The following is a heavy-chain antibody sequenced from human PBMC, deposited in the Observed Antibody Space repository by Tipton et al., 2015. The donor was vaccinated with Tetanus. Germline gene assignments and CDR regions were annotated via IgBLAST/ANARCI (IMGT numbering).Heavy chain of an antibody. V-gene: IGHV4-4*09. Sequence: TLSLTCTVSGVSVRDNYWSWIRQPPWKRLEWVGYVYNDWDINYIPSLASRVALSIDTYENQISLRLNFVSVADTAVYYCARLTGARSFDVWGQGTAVTVSS. CDR3: ARLTGARSFDV. CDR1: GVSVRDNY. D-gene: IGHD1-20*01. J-gene: IGHJ3*01. CDR2: VYNDWDI.